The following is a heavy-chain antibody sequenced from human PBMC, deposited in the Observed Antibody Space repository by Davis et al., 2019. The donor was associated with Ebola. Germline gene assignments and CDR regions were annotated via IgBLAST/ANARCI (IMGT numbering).Heavy chain of an antibody. V-gene: IGHV3-53*04. CDR1: GFTFSAHH. Sequence: GGSLRLSCAVSGFTFSAHHMDWVRQAPGKGLEWVSVIYSGGSTYYADSVKGRFTTSRHNSKNTLYLQMNSLRAEDTAVYYCAAYSSGWYGWGQGTLVTVSS. D-gene: IGHD6-19*01. J-gene: IGHJ4*02. CDR3: AAYSSGWYG. CDR2: IYSGGST.